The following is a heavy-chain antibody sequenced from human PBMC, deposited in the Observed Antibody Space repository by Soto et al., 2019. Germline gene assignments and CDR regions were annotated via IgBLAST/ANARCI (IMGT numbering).Heavy chain of an antibody. J-gene: IGHJ4*02. CDR2: IYYSGST. V-gene: IGHV4-59*01. CDR1: GASISSYY. CDR3: ARSVAVPGAHIDY. Sequence: SETLSLTCTVSGASISSYYWSWIRQPPGKGLEWIGYIYYSGSTNYNPSLKSRVTISVDTSKNEFSLRLSSVTAADTAVYFCARSVAVPGAHIDYWGQGTQVTVSS. D-gene: IGHD6-19*01.